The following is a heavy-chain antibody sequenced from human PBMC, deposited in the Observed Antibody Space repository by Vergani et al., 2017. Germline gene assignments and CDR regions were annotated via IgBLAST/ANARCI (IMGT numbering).Heavy chain of an antibody. D-gene: IGHD3-22*01. CDR2: IYYSGST. Sequence: QVQLQESGPGLVKPSQTLSLTCTVSGGSISSGGYYWSWIRQHPGKGLEWIGYIYYSGSTYYNPSLKSLVTISVDTSKNQFSLKLSSVTAADTAVYYCAGGYYDSSGYYYFDYWGQGTLVTVSS. CDR3: AGGYYDSSGYYYFDY. J-gene: IGHJ4*02. V-gene: IGHV4-31*01. CDR1: GGSISSGGYY.